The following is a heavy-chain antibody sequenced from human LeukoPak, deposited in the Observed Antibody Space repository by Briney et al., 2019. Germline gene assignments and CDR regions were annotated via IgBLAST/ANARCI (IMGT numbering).Heavy chain of an antibody. Sequence: PGGSLRLSCAASGFTFSSYAMHWVRQAPGKGLEWVAVISYDGSNKYYADSVKGRFTISRDNSKNTLYLQMNSLRAEDTAVYYCARDQPGRITMIVVVSVSAPNAFDIWGQGTMVTVSS. D-gene: IGHD3-22*01. CDR1: GFTFSSYA. J-gene: IGHJ3*02. CDR2: ISYDGSNK. CDR3: ARDQPGRITMIVVVSVSAPNAFDI. V-gene: IGHV3-30*04.